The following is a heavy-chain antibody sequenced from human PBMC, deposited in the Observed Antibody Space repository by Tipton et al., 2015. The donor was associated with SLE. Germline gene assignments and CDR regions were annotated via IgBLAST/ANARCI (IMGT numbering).Heavy chain of an antibody. J-gene: IGHJ6*03. CDR2: IYYSGST. D-gene: IGHD6-6*01. CDR1: GGSISSGGYY. V-gene: IGHV4-31*03. CDR3: ARGFSFSGQLHYYYYMDV. Sequence: TLSLTCTVSGGSISSGGYYWSWIRQHPGKGLEWIGYIYYSGSTYYNPSLKSRVTISVDTSKNQFSLKLSSVTAADTAVYYCARGFSFSGQLHYYYYMDVWGKGSTVTVSS.